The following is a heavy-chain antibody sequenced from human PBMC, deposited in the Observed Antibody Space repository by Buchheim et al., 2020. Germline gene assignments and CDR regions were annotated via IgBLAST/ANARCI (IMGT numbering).Heavy chain of an antibody. D-gene: IGHD1-1*01. V-gene: IGHV1-18*01. CDR3: ARRPEVHYWYFDL. CDR1: GYTFTSYG. CDR2: ISTYNGNT. J-gene: IGHJ2*01. Sequence: QLVESGAEVKKPGASVKVSCKASGYTFTSYGIGWVRQAPGQGLEWMGWISTYNGNTDYAQKFQGRVTMSTDTSTSTADMELRSLRSDDTAVYYCARRPEVHYWYFDLWGRGTL.